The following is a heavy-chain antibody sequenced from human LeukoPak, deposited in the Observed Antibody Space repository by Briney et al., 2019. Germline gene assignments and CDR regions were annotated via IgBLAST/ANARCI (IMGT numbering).Heavy chain of an antibody. J-gene: IGHJ6*02. CDR1: GYTFTGYY. V-gene: IGHV1-2*04. Sequence: ASVKVSCKASGYTFTGYYMHWVRQAPGQGLEWMGWINPNSGGTNYAQKFQGWVTMTRDTSISTAYMELSRLRSDDTAVYYCARDGQRGGELYQQIYGREVGGQGTTVTVSS. CDR3: ARDGQRGGELYQQIYGREV. D-gene: IGHD3-16*01. CDR2: INPNSGGT.